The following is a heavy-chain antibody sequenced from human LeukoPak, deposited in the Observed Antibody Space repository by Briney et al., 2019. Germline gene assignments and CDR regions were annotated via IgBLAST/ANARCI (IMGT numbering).Heavy chain of an antibody. CDR3: ARDLGGYYYDSHR. CDR1: GFTFSNYN. Sequence: GGSLRLSCAASGFTFSNYNVNWVRQSPGKGLEWASSISSSSSYIYYADSVKRRITTSRDNDKNSLYLQMNSLRAADTAVYYCARDLGGYYYDSHRWGQGTLVTVSS. CDR2: ISSSSSYI. V-gene: IGHV3-21*01. J-gene: IGHJ4*02. D-gene: IGHD3-22*01.